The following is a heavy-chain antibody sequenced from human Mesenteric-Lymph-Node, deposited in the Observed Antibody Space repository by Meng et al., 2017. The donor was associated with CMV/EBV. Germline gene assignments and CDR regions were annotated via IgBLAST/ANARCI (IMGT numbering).Heavy chain of an antibody. CDR2: INHSGST. CDR1: GGSFSGYY. J-gene: IGHJ4*02. Sequence: ESLKISCAVYGGSFSGYYWSWIRQPPGKGLEWIGEINHSGSTNYNPSLKSRVTISVDTSKNQFSLKLSSVTAADTAVYYCAGYCSSTSCYSALGDYWGQGTLVTVSS. D-gene: IGHD2-2*01. CDR3: AGYCSSTSCYSALGDY. V-gene: IGHV4-34*01.